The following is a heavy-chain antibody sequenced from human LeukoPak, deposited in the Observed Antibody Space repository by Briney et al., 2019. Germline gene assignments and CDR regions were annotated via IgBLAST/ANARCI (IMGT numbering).Heavy chain of an antibody. V-gene: IGHV4-30-4*01. CDR2: IYYSGST. CDR3: ARDLLNEGNHLDY. CDR1: GGSISSGDYY. D-gene: IGHD4-23*01. J-gene: IGHJ4*02. Sequence: PSETLSLTCTVSGGSISSGDYYWSWIRQPPGKGLEWIGYIYYSGSTYYNPSLKSRVTISVDTSKNQFSLKLSSVTAADTAVYYCARDLLNEGNHLDYWGQGTLVTVSS.